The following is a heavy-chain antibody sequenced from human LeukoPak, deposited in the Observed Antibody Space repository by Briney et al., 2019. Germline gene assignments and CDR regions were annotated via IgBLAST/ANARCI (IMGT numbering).Heavy chain of an antibody. CDR3: ARDGYTGYDRRGFAYY. CDR2: ISSSSSYI. D-gene: IGHD5-12*01. V-gene: IGHV3-21*01. J-gene: IGHJ4*02. CDR1: GFTFSSYS. Sequence: GGSLRLSCAASGFTFSSYSMNWVRQAPGKGLEWVSSISSSSSYIYYADSVKGRFTISRDNAKNSLYLQMTSLRAEDTAVYYCARDGYTGYDRRGFAYYWGQGTLLTVSS.